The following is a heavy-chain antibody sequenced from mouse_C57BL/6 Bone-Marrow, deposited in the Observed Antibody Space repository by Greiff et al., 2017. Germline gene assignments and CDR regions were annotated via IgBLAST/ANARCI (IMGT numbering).Heavy chain of an antibody. V-gene: IGHV1-15*01. CDR1: GYTFTDYE. D-gene: IGHD1-1*01. CDR3: TYDKSANDYGSSYDY. CDR2: IDPETGGT. Sequence: VQLQQSGAELVRPGASVTLSCKASGYTFTDYEMHWVKQTPVHGLEWIGAIDPETGGTAYNQKFKGKAILTADTSSSTAYMELRSLTSGDSAVSYCTYDKSANDYGSSYDYWGQGTTLTVSS. J-gene: IGHJ2*01.